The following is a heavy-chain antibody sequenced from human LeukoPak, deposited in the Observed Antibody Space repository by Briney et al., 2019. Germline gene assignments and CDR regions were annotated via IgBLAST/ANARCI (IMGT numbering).Heavy chain of an antibody. CDR3: ATARFVSGSYYFDY. V-gene: IGHV1-2*06. J-gene: IGHJ4*02. CDR1: GYTFTGYY. D-gene: IGHD3-22*01. CDR2: INPNSGGT. Sequence: GASVKVSCKASGYTFTGYYMHWVRQAPGQGLEWMGRINPNSGGTNYAQTFQGRVTMTRDTSISTAYMELSRLRSDDTAVYYCATARFVSGSYYFDYWGQGTLVTVSS.